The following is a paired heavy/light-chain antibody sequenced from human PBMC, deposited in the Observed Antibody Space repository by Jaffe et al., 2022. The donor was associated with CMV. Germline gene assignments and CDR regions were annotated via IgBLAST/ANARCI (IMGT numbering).Light chain of an antibody. CDR3: MQGTHWPVT. CDR2: KVS. Sequence: DVVMTQSPLSLPVTLGQPASISCRSSQSLVHSDGNTYLNWFQQRPGQSPRRLIYKVSNRDSGVPDRFSGSGSGTDFTLKISRVEAEDVGVYYCMQGTHWPVTFGQGTKLEIK. J-gene: IGKJ2*01. CDR1: QSLVHSDGNTY. V-gene: IGKV2-30*02.
Heavy chain of an antibody. CDR2: ISSSGSTI. J-gene: IGHJ4*02. D-gene: IGHD2-2*01. CDR3: ARGRYCSSTSCYWGWDY. CDR1: GFTFSSYE. V-gene: IGHV3-48*03. Sequence: EVQLVESGGGLVQPGGSLRLSCAASGFTFSSYEMNWVRQAPGKGLEWVSYISSSGSTIYYADSVKGRFTISRDNAKNSLYLQMNSLRAEDTAVYYCARGRYCSSTSCYWGWDYWGQGTLVTVSS.